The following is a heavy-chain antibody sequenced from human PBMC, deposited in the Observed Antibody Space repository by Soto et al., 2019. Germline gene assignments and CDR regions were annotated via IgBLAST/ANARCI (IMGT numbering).Heavy chain of an antibody. CDR3: ARLADTNNSYLNWFDP. D-gene: IGHD2-8*01. V-gene: IGHV4-59*08. CDR1: GGSINYQF. J-gene: IGHJ5*02. CDR2: ISYTGST. Sequence: PSETLSLTCTVSGGSINYQFWSWIRQPPGKGLEWIAYISYTGSTEYNPSLKSRVTISVDTSKNQFSLKLTSVTAADTAVYYCARLADTNNSYLNWFDPWGQGTLVTV.